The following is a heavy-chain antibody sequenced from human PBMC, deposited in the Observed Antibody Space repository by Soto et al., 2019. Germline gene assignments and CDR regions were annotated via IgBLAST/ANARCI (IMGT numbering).Heavy chain of an antibody. CDR1: GYTFTDYY. CDR3: ARGVSGWSPFDV. CDR2: INPKSGVT. J-gene: IGHJ4*02. Sequence: QVQLVQSGAELKKPGASVKVSCKASGYTFTDYYVHWLRQAPGQGLEWMGCINPKSGVTHYAQKFQGWVTLTRDTSVSTAYMEFNRLKSDDTAVFFCARGVSGWSPFDVWGQGTLVTVSS. V-gene: IGHV1-2*04. D-gene: IGHD6-19*01.